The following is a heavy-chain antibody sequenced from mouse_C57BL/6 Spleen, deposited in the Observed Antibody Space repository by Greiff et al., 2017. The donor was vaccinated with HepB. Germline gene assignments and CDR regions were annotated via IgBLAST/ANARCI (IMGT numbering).Heavy chain of an antibody. CDR3: AEDTSAWFAY. V-gene: IGHV5-4*01. Sequence: EVHLVESGGGLVKPGGSLKLSCAASGFTFSSYAMSWVRQTPEKRLEWVATISDGGSYTYYPDNVKGRFTISRDNAKNNLYLQMSHLKSEDTAMYYCAEDTSAWFAYWGQGTLVTVSA. J-gene: IGHJ3*01. CDR2: ISDGGSYT. CDR1: GFTFSSYA.